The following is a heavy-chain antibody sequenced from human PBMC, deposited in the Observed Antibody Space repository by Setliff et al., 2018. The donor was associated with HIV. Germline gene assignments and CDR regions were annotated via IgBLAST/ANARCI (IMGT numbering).Heavy chain of an antibody. J-gene: IGHJ4*02. Sequence: ASVKVSCKSSGYTFSSSHDLHWVRQVPGQGLEWMGWINLVTGRTVYLQKFQGRATIIRDTSASTAGTAYMEMSSLSSEDTAVYYCANGGSGGQFDYWGQGTLVTV. CDR1: GYTFSSSHD. CDR3: ANGGSGGQFDY. CDR2: INLVTGRT. V-gene: IGHV1-3*01. D-gene: IGHD3-16*01.